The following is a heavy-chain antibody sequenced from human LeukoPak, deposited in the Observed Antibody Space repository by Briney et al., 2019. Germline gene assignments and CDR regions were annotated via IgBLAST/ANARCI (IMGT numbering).Heavy chain of an antibody. CDR2: IYYSGST. D-gene: IGHD6-13*01. V-gene: IGHV4-59*01. Sequence: SETLSLTCTVSGASIRSSYWSWIRQPPGKGLEWIGYIYYSGSTNYNPSLKSRVTISVETSKNQFSLKVTSMTAADTAVYYCARQSAGTFDYWGQGTLVTVSS. CDR1: GASIRSSY. J-gene: IGHJ4*02. CDR3: ARQSAGTFDY.